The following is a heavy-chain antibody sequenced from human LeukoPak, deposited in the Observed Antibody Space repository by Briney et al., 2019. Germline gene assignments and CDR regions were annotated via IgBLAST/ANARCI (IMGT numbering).Heavy chain of an antibody. CDR1: GYTFTGYY. J-gene: IGHJ4*02. V-gene: IGHV1-2*02. CDR3: ARIDILTGRDFDY. CDR2: INPNSGGT. D-gene: IGHD3-9*01. Sequence: ASVKVSCKASGYTFTGYYMRWVRQAPGQGLEWMGWINPNSGGTNYAQKFQGRVTMTRDTSISTAYMELSRLRSDDTAVYYCARIDILTGRDFDYWGQGTLVTVSS.